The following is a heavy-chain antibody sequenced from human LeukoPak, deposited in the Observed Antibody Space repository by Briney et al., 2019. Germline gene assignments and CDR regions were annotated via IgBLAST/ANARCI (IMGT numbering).Heavy chain of an antibody. CDR2: IHNDGRT. CDR3: AKYQNAFDM. V-gene: IGHV3-66*01. CDR1: GFTVSSNH. Sequence: GGSLRLSCAASGFTVSSNHMTWVRQAPGRGLEWVSVIHNDGRTNYADSVKGRFTISRDNSQNTPYLQMNSLRVEDTAVYYCAKYQNAFDMWGQGTMVSVSS. D-gene: IGHD2-2*01. J-gene: IGHJ3*02.